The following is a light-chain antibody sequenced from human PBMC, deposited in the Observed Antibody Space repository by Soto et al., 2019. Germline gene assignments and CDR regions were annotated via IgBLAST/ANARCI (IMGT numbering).Light chain of an antibody. CDR3: QKYNGAPRT. CDR2: AAS. CDR1: QGIGIY. J-gene: IGKJ1*01. Sequence: DIQMTQSPSSLSASLGDRVTITCRASQGIGIYLAWDQQKPGKGPKLLIYAASTLQSGFPARFSGRGSGTDFTRTISSLQPEDVAIYYCQKYNGAPRTFGQGTRVEI. V-gene: IGKV1-27*01.